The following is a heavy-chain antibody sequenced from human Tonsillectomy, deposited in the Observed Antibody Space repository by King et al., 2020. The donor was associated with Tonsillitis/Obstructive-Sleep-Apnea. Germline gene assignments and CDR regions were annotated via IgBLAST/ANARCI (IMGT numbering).Heavy chain of an antibody. D-gene: IGHD2-2*01. Sequence: VQLVESGGGLVKPGGSLRLSCAASGFTFSNAWMNWVRQAPGKGLEWVGRIKRKSEGGTMDYAAPVKGRFTISRDDSKNTLYLQMNSLKTEDTAVYYCTTDGIVIVPAAGYGMDVWGQGTTVTVSS. V-gene: IGHV3-15*07. CDR2: IKRKSEGGTM. CDR3: TTDGIVIVPAAGYGMDV. J-gene: IGHJ6*02. CDR1: GFTFSNAW.